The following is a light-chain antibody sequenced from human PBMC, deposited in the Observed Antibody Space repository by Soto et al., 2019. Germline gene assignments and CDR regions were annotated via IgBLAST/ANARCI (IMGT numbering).Light chain of an antibody. Sequence: EIVLTQSPATLSLSPGERATLSCRASQSVSSYLAWYQQKPGQAPRLLIYDASNRATCIPARFSGSRSGTYFPLTISRLEPEDVAVYYCQQRSNWRYTFGQGTKLEIK. CDR2: DAS. J-gene: IGKJ2*01. V-gene: IGKV3-11*01. CDR3: QQRSNWRYT. CDR1: QSVSSY.